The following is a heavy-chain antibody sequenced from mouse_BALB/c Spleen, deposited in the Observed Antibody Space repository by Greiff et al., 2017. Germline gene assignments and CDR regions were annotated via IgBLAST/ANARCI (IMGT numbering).Heavy chain of an antibody. D-gene: IGHD1-1*01. CDR3: ARKGYGSSYYAMDY. Sequence: QVHVKQSGPGLVQPSQSLSITCTVSGFSLTSYGVHWVRQSPGKGLEWLGVIWSGGSTDYNAAFISRLSISKDNSKSQVFFKMNSLQANDTAIYYCARKGYGSSYYAMDYWGQGTSVTVSS. J-gene: IGHJ4*01. CDR1: GFSLTSYG. CDR2: IWSGGST. V-gene: IGHV2-2*02.